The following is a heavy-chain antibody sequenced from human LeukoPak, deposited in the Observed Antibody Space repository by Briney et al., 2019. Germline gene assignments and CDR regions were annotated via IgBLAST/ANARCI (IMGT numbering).Heavy chain of an antibody. V-gene: IGHV3-33*01. CDR2: MWYDGSNK. J-gene: IGHJ6*03. CDR3: ARDGAAAAPEIYNYYYLDV. Sequence: GRSLRLSCAASGFSFSSYDMHWVRQAPGKGLEWVAEMWYDGSNKYYAGSVKGRFIISRDNSKNTLYLQINSLSAEDTAVYYCARDGAAAAPEIYNYYYLDVWGKGTTVTVSS. CDR1: GFSFSSYD. D-gene: IGHD6-13*01.